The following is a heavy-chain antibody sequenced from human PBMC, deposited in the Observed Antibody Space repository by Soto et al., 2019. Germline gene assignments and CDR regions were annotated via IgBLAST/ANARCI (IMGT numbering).Heavy chain of an antibody. CDR3: ARSFRLDLRQTPRSIDF. Sequence: RGGSLRLSCAASGFIFSSYSMNWVRQAPGKGLEWVSSIGHTGSHIYYADSVKGRFTVSRDNAKNSLFLQMNSLRAEDTAVYYSARSFRLDLRQTPRSIDFRGQGPLVTVST. D-gene: IGHD5-12*01. CDR2: IGHTGSHI. V-gene: IGHV3-21*01. CDR1: GFIFSSYS. J-gene: IGHJ4*02.